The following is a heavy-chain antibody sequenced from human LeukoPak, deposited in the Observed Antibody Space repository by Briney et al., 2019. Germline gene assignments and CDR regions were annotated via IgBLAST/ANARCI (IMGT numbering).Heavy chain of an antibody. J-gene: IGHJ4*02. CDR2: MYHSGST. CDR1: GGSISSSSYY. V-gene: IGHV4-39*01. Sequence: SETLSLTCTVSGGSISSSSYYWGWIRQPPGKGLEWFGSMYHSGSTYYNPSLKSRVTISVDTSKNQLSLKLSSVTAADTAVYYCASLYSGSYADYWGQGTLVTVSS. D-gene: IGHD1-26*01. CDR3: ASLYSGSYADY.